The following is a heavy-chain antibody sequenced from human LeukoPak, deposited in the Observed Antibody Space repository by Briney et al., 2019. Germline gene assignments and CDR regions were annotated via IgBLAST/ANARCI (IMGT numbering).Heavy chain of an antibody. CDR2: ISSSSSYI. J-gene: IGHJ4*02. CDR3: ARDGGGYDSFDY. D-gene: IGHD5-12*01. Sequence: GGSLRLSCAASGFTFSSYSMDWVRQAPGKGLEWVSSISSSSSYIYYADSVKGRFTISRDNAKNSLYLQMNSLRAEDTAVYYCARDGGGYDSFDYWGQGTLVTVSS. CDR1: GFTFSSYS. V-gene: IGHV3-21*01.